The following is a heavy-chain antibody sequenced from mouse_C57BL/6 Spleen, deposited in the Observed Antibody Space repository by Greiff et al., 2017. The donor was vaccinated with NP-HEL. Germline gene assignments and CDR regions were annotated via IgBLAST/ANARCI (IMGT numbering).Heavy chain of an antibody. CDR1: GYTFTEYT. CDR2: FYPGSGSI. Sequence: VMLVESGAELVKPGASVKLSCKASGYTFTEYTIHWVKQRSGQGLEWIGWFYPGSGSIKYNEKFKDKATLTADKSSSTVYMELSRLTSEDSAVYFCARHEEGAWGTTVRGAMDYWGQGTSVTVSS. CDR3: ARHEEGAWGTTVRGAMDY. D-gene: IGHD1-1*01. V-gene: IGHV1-62-2*01. J-gene: IGHJ4*01.